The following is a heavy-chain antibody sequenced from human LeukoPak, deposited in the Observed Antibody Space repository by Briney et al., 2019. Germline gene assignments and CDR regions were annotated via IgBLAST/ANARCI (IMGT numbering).Heavy chain of an antibody. Sequence: KNGESLKISCKGSGYSFANDWIGWVRQMPGKGLEWMGVIWPGDSDTRYSPSFQGQVTISADNSISTAYLQWGTLRASDTDMYYCARAFYYNDKTGATFDYWGQGTLVTVSS. V-gene: IGHV5-51*01. CDR2: IWPGDSDT. CDR3: ARAFYYNDKTGATFDY. D-gene: IGHD3-22*01. CDR1: GYSFANDW. J-gene: IGHJ4*02.